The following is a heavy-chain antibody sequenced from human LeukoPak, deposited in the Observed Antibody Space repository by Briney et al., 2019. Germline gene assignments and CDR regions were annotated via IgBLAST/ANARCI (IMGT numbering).Heavy chain of an antibody. CDR2: ISGSGSST. J-gene: IGHJ4*02. D-gene: IGHD3-22*01. V-gene: IGHV3-23*01. CDR1: GFTVSSNY. Sequence: PGGSLRLSCAASGFTVSSNYMSWVRQAPGKGLEWVSGISGSGSSTYYADSVKGRFTISRDNSKNTLYLQMNSLRAEDTAVYYCARDRYYYDSSGYYYDYWGQGTLVTVSS. CDR3: ARDRYYYDSSGYYYDY.